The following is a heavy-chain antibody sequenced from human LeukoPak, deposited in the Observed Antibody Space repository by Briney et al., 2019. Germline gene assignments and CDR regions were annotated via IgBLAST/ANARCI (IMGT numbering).Heavy chain of an antibody. V-gene: IGHV4-4*07. CDR3: ARGQFYHDSTGYSD. J-gene: IGHJ4*02. D-gene: IGHD3-22*01. Sequence: PSETLSLTCTVSGGSIISYYWSWIRQPAGKGLEWIGRIYASGSTNSNPSLKTRVTMSVDTSKNQFSLKLSSVTAADAAVYYCARGQFYHDSTGYSDWGQGTLVTVSS. CDR2: IYASGST. CDR1: GGSIISYY.